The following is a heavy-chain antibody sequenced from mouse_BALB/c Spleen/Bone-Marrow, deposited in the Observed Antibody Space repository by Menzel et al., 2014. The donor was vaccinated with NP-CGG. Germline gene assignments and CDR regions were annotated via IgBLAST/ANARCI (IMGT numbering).Heavy chain of an antibody. CDR2: IRNKAFGDTT. D-gene: IGHD3-3*01. CDR1: GFTFTDFY. V-gene: IGHV7-3*02. J-gene: IGHJ4*01. CDR3: ATDINFDNDGAGKMDY. Sequence: EVKVEESGGGLVQPGGSLRLSCATSGFTFTDFYMSWVRQPPGKALERLGFIRNKAFGDTTEYSASVKGRFTISSDNSQSILYLQMNHPRTEDSDTYYWATDINFDNDGAGKMDYWGQGTSGTVSS.